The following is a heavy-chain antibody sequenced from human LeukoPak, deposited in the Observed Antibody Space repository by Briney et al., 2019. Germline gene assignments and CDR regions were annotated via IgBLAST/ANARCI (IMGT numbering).Heavy chain of an antibody. CDR3: AKYTGYYFDY. CDR2: IKQDGSET. CDR1: GFTFSSNW. D-gene: IGHD2-2*02. V-gene: IGHV3-7*01. J-gene: IGHJ4*02. Sequence: GGSLRLSCAASGFTFSSNWMSWVRQAPGKGLEWPAKIKQDGSETCHMDSVKGRFTISRDNAKNSLYLQMNSLRAEDTAVYYCAKYTGYYFDYWGQGILVTVPS.